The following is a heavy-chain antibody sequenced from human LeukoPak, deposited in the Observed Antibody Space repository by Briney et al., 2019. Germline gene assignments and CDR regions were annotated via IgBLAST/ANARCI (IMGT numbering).Heavy chain of an antibody. J-gene: IGHJ4*02. D-gene: IGHD6-13*01. CDR2: ISSSSSYI. V-gene: IGHV3-21*04. CDR3: ARSVAAAGTWIDY. CDR1: GFTFSSYS. Sequence: GGSLRLSCAASGFTFSSYSMNWVRQAPGKGLEWVSSISSSSSYIYYADSVKGRFTISRDNAKNSLYLQMNSLKASDTAMYYCARSVAAAGTWIDYWGQGTLVTVSS.